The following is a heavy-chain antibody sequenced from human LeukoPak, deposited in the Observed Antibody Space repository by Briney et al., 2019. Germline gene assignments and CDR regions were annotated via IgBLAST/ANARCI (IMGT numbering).Heavy chain of an antibody. CDR1: GFTFSTYA. CDR3: ARDAAEHYFAY. V-gene: IGHV3-30-3*01. CDR2: ISYDGNTK. D-gene: IGHD1-26*01. J-gene: IGHJ4*02. Sequence: GRSLRLSCAASGFTFSTYAMHWVRQAPGKGLEWVAAISYDGNTKYYADSVRGRFTISRDNSKNTLYLQMNSLRAEDTAVYYCARDAAEHYFAYWGQGTLVTVSS.